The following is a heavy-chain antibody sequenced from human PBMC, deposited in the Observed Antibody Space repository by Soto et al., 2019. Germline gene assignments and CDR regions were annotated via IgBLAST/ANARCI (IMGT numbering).Heavy chain of an antibody. CDR2: IYYSGIT. Sequence: PSETLSLTCTVSGGSISSYYWSWIRQPPGKGLEWIGYIYYSGITNYNPSLKSRVTISVDTSKNQFSLKLSSVTAADTAVYYCARVKASGVNFDYWGQGTLVTVS. J-gene: IGHJ4*02. CDR3: ARVKASGVNFDY. V-gene: IGHV4-59*12. CDR1: GGSISSYY. D-gene: IGHD3-10*01.